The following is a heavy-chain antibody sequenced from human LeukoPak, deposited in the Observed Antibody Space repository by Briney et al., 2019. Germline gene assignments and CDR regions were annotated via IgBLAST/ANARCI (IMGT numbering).Heavy chain of an antibody. CDR1: GFTVSSNY. D-gene: IGHD3-10*01. CDR3: ASDRSGSGSCFYYYSGMDV. Sequence: GGSLRLSCAASGFTVSSNYMSWVRQAPGKGLEWVSVIYSGGSTYYADSVKGRFTISRDNSKNTLYLQMNSLRAEDTAVYYCASDRSGSGSCFYYYSGMDVWGQGTTVTVSS. CDR2: IYSGGST. V-gene: IGHV3-53*01. J-gene: IGHJ6*02.